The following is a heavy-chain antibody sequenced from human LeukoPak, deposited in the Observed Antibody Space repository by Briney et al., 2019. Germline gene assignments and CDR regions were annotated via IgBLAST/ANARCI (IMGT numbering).Heavy chain of an antibody. D-gene: IGHD3-16*02. Sequence: SETLSLTCTVSGGSISSYYWSWIRQPPGKGLEWIGYIYYSGSTNYNPSLKSRVTISVDTSKNQFSLKLSSVTAADTAVYYCARGQNVWGSYRPFYFDYWGQGTLVTVSS. CDR3: ARGQNVWGSYRPFYFDY. V-gene: IGHV4-59*01. CDR2: IYYSGST. CDR1: GGSISSYY. J-gene: IGHJ4*02.